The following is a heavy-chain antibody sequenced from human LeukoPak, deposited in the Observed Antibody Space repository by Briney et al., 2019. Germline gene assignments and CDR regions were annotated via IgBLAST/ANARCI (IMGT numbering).Heavy chain of an antibody. CDR1: GFTFSTYW. V-gene: IGHV3-7*01. D-gene: IGHD4-17*01. CDR2: INQDGSGR. CDR3: ARDPDYGDPGPFWDY. J-gene: IGHJ4*02. Sequence: GGSLRLSCVASGFTFSTYWMSWVRQAPGKGLEWVANINQDGSGRYHVDSVKGRITIFRDNAKNSLYLQMNSLRAEDTAVYYCARDPDYGDPGPFWDYWGQGTLVTVSS.